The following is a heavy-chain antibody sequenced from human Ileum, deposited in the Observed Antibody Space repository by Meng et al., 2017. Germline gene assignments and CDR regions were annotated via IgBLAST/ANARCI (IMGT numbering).Heavy chain of an antibody. CDR3: ARDHWGSLDY. V-gene: IGHV4-61*08. D-gene: IGHD7-27*01. CDR1: GVHGSRRGYQ. CDR2: AST. J-gene: IGHJ4*02. Sequence: HEPVICTVSPSMALACICTVSGVHGSRRGYQRGWIWQPPVKALEWIGYASTNYNASLKSPVNISVDTSKNQFSLKLTSVTAADTAVYYCARDHWGSLDYWGQGVLVTVSS.